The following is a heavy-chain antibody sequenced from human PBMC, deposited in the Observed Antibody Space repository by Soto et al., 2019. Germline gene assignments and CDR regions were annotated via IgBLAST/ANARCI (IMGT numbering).Heavy chain of an antibody. CDR2: IYYSGST. CDR3: ARGPRGYCSGGICYGWFDP. D-gene: IGHD2-15*01. CDR1: GGSISSYY. V-gene: IGHV4-59*01. Sequence: SETLSLTCTVSGGSISSYYWSWIRQPPGKGLEGIGYIYYSGSTNYNPSLKSRVTISVDTSKNQFSLKLSSVTAADTAVYYCARGPRGYCSGGICYGWFDPWGQGTLLTVSS. J-gene: IGHJ5*02.